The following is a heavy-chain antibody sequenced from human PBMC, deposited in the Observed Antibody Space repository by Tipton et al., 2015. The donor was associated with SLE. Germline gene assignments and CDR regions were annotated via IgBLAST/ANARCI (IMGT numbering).Heavy chain of an antibody. CDR1: GGSFSGYY. V-gene: IGHV4-34*01. D-gene: IGHD3-16*02. Sequence: TLSLTCAVYGGSFSGYYWSWIRQSAGKGLEWIGDIHDGGSSYYNPSLKSRVTISVDTSKNQISLNLSSVTAADTAVYYCARGRVNFIRGSYRPSSFDYWGQGTQVTVSS. CDR3: ARGRVNFIRGSYRPSSFDY. CDR2: IHDGGSS. J-gene: IGHJ4*02.